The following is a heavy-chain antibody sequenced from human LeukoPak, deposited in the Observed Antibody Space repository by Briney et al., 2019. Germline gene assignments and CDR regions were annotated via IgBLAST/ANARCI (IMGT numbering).Heavy chain of an antibody. D-gene: IGHD3-16*01. J-gene: IGHJ4*02. V-gene: IGHV3-21*01. CDR2: ISSVSGYI. CDR3: ARDWRTQVLHPYYFEY. Sequence: GGSLRLSCAASGFTFSDYSMNWDRQAPGRGLEWVSFISSVSGYIYYADSVKDRFTISRDNARNSLYLQMNSLRAEDTAVYYCARDWRTQVLHPYYFEYWGQGVLVTVSS. CDR1: GFTFSDYS.